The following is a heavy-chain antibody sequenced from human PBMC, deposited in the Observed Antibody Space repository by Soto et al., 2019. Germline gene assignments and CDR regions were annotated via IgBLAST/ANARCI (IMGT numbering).Heavy chain of an antibody. CDR2: TYYRSKWYN. CDR3: ARDHTKSGSTTKYYYGMDV. D-gene: IGHD2-2*01. J-gene: IGHJ6*02. V-gene: IGHV6-1*01. CDR1: GDSVSGNSAA. Sequence: PSQTLSLTCAISGDSVSGNSAAWNWIRQSPSRGLEWLGRTYYRSKWYNDYAVSVKSRITINPDTSKNQFSLQLNSVTPEDTAVYYCARDHTKSGSTTKYYYGMDVWGQGTTVTVSS.